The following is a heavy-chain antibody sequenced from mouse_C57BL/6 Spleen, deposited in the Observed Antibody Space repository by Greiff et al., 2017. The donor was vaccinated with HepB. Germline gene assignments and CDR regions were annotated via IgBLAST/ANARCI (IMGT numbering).Heavy chain of an antibody. J-gene: IGHJ4*01. CDR1: GYTFTSYW. CDR3: ARGDYDYDVDYAMDY. V-gene: IGHV1-53*01. D-gene: IGHD2-4*01. Sequence: QVQLQQPGTELVKPGASVKLSCKASGYTFTSYWMHWVKQRPGQGLEWIGNINPGNGGTNYNEKFKSKATLTVDKSSSTAYMQLSSLTSEDSAVYYCARGDYDYDVDYAMDYWGQGTSVTVSS. CDR2: INPGNGGT.